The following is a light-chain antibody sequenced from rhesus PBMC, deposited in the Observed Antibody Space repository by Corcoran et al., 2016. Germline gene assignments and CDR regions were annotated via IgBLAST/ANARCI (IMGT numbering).Light chain of an antibody. CDR3: QQHNSYPFT. CDR1: QGISSY. CDR2: KAA. V-gene: IGKV1-25*01. Sequence: DIQMTQSPSSLSASVGDTVTITCRASQGISSYLAWYQQKPGKAPKLLIYKAATLQSGVPSRFSGRGSGTDFTLTISCLLPEAFATYYCQQHNSYPFTFGPGAKLDI. J-gene: IGKJ3*01.